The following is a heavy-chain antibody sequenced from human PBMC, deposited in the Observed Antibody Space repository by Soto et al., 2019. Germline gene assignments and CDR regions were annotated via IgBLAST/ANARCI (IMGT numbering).Heavy chain of an antibody. J-gene: IGHJ4*02. CDR2: ISHSGNT. D-gene: IGHD6-13*01. Sequence: QVQRQQWGARLLRPSETLSLTCAVYGGSFSDYYWSWIRQPPGKGLEWIVEISHSGNTNYNPSIKSRVIMLIDTSKNQFYLKLSFVTAADTDVYYCARGRKGYNSSWYVDWGQGTLVTVSS. CDR1: GGSFSDYY. V-gene: IGHV4-34*01. CDR3: ARGRKGYNSSWYVD.